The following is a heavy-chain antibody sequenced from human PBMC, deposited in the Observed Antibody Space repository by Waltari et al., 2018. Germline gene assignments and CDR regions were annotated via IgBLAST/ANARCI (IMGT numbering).Heavy chain of an antibody. CDR3: ARMEAPGYGYYYYYYYMDV. CDR1: GFTFSSCW. CDR2: IKQDGSEK. V-gene: IGHV3-7*01. Sequence: EVQLVESGGGLVQPGGSLRLSCAAYGFTFSSCWMSWVRQAPGKGLEWVANIKQDGSEKYYVDSVKGRFTISRDNAKNSLYLQMNSLRAEDTAVYYCARMEAPGYGYYYYYYYMDVWGKGTTVTVSS. D-gene: IGHD4-17*01. J-gene: IGHJ6*03.